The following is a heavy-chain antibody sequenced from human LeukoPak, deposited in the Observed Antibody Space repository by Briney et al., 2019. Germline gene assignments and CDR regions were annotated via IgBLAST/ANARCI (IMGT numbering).Heavy chain of an antibody. J-gene: IGHJ4*02. CDR1: GFTFSSYA. V-gene: IGHV3-23*01. D-gene: IGHD3-10*01. Sequence: GGSLTLSCAASGFTFSSYAMCWVRQAPGKGPEWLATIGHTSGAWYADSVMGRFTIPRSNSKSMLYLHMNSLSGEDTALYYCADFGSGSYIFNYWGQGSLVTVSS. CDR2: IGHTSGA. CDR3: ADFGSGSYIFNY.